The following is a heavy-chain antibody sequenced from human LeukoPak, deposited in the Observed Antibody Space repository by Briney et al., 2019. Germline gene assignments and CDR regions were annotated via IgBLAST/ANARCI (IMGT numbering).Heavy chain of an antibody. V-gene: IGHV3-66*01. CDR3: AKESVWFGELLHFYFDY. Sequence: RGSLRLSCAASGFTVSSNYMSWVRQAPGKGLEWVSVIYSGGSTYYADSVKGRFTISRDNSKNTLYLQMNSLRAEDTAVYYCAKESVWFGELLHFYFDYWGQGTLVTVSS. CDR2: IYSGGST. CDR1: GFTVSSNY. D-gene: IGHD3-10*01. J-gene: IGHJ4*02.